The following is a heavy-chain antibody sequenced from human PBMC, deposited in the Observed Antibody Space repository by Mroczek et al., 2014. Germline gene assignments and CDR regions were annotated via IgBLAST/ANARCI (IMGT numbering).Heavy chain of an antibody. D-gene: IGHD5-18*01. CDR2: IYYSGST. V-gene: IGHV4-31*03. J-gene: IGHJ6*02. CDR3: ARAGSYGPLYYYYYGMDV. CDR1: GGSISSGGYY. Sequence: QVQLQESGPGLVKPSQTLSLTCTVSGGSISSGGYYWSWIRQHPGKGLEWIGYIYYSGSTYYNPSLKSRVTISVDTSKNQFSLKLSSVTAADTAVYYCARAGSYGPLYYYYYGMDVWGQGTTVTVSS.